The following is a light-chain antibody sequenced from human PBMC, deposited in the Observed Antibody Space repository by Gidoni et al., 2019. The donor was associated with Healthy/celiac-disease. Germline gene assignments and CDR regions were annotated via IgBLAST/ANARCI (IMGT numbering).Light chain of an antibody. CDR3: QKYNSARSIT. V-gene: IGKV1-27*01. CDR1: PGISNS. J-gene: IGKJ5*01. Sequence: DIQMTQSPSSLSASVGDRVTSTCRASPGISNSLAWYQQKPGKVPKLLIYAASTLQSGVPSRFSGSGSGTDFTLTISSLQPEDVATYYCQKYNSARSITFGQGTRLEIK. CDR2: AAS.